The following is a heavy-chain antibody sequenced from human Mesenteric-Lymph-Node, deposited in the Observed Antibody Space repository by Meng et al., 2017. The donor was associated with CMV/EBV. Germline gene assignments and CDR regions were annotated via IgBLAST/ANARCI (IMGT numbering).Heavy chain of an antibody. CDR2: IYYSGST. V-gene: IGHV4-59*01. Sequence: SETLSLTCTVSGGSINSYYWSWIRQPPGEGLEWIGYIYYSGSTNYNPSLKSRVTLSVDTSKNQFSLKLSSVTAADTAMYYCARTSPYYYGSGGPMDVWGQGTTVTVSS. CDR1: GGSINSYY. CDR3: ARTSPYYYGSGGPMDV. J-gene: IGHJ6*02. D-gene: IGHD3-10*01.